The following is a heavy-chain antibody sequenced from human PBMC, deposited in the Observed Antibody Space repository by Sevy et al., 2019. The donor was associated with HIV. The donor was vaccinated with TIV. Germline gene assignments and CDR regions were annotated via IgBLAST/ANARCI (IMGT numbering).Heavy chain of an antibody. CDR2: ISPYNGDT. V-gene: IGHV1-18*01. Sequence: ASVKVSCKAYGYTLTYYRINWVRQAPGQGLEWMGWISPYNGDTNYAQMFQGRVSMTTDTSTTTGYMELRSLRSDDTAVYYCARDSCSGGSCYQSGVYWGQGALVTVSS. D-gene: IGHD2-15*01. CDR3: ARDSCSGGSCYQSGVY. CDR1: GYTLTYYR. J-gene: IGHJ4*02.